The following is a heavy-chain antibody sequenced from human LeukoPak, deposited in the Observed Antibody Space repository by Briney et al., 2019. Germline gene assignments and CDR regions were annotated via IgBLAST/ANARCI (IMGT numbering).Heavy chain of an antibody. CDR3: AVSGWYGDMLFDY. Sequence: GASVKVSCKASGGTFSSYAISWVRQAPGQGLEWMGRIIPILGIANYAQKFQGRVTINADKSTSTAYMELSSLRSEDTAVYYCAVSGWYGDMLFDYWGQGTLVTVSS. V-gene: IGHV1-69*04. J-gene: IGHJ4*02. D-gene: IGHD6-19*01. CDR2: IIPILGIA. CDR1: GGTFSSYA.